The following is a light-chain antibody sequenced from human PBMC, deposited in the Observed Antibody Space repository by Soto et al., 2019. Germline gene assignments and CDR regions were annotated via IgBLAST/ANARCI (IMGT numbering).Light chain of an antibody. CDR2: GAS. Sequence: EVVLTQSPGTLSLSPGERATLSCGASQSVTSSDLAWYQQKPGQAPRLLISGASSRATGIPDRFSGSGSGTDFTLTISSLEPEDCAVYYCQQYGQSPKTFGQGTKVDIK. V-gene: IGKV3-20*01. CDR1: QSVTSSD. J-gene: IGKJ1*01. CDR3: QQYGQSPKT.